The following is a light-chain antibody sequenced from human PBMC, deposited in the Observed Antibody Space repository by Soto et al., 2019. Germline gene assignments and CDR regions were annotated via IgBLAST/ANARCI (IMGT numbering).Light chain of an antibody. CDR3: SSYAGSNNLGV. J-gene: IGLJ1*01. V-gene: IGLV2-8*01. CDR1: SSDAGGYNY. Sequence: QSALTQPPSASGSPGQSVTISCTGTSSDAGGYNYVSWYQQHPGKAPKLMIYEVSKRPSGVPDRFSGSKSGNTASLTVSGLQAEDDADYYCSSYAGSNNLGVFGTGTKVTVL. CDR2: EVS.